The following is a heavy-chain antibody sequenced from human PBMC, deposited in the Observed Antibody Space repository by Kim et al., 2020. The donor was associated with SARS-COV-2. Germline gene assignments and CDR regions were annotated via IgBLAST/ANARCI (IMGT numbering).Heavy chain of an antibody. J-gene: IGHJ5*02. CDR2: IYYSGST. CDR3: ARLFSAGSGWFDP. Sequence: SETLSLTCTVSGGSISSYYWSWIRQPPGKGLEWIGYIYYSGSTNYNPSLKSRVTISVDTSKNQFSLKLSSVTAADTAVYYCARLFSAGSGWFDPWGQGTL. V-gene: IGHV4-59*08. CDR1: GGSISSYY. D-gene: IGHD3-10*01.